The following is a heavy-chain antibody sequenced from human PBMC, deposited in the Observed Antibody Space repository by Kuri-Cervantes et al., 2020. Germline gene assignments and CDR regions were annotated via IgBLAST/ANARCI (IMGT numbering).Heavy chain of an antibody. J-gene: IGHJ4*02. CDR3: ARGKGDQWLVRSAS. CDR1: GYTFTGYY. CDR2: INPNSGNT. D-gene: IGHD6-19*01. Sequence: ASVKVSCKASGYTFTGYYMHWVRQAPGQGLEWMGWINPNSGNTGYAQKFQGRVTMTRSTSISTAYMELSSLRSEDTAVYYCARGKGDQWLVRSASWGQGTLVTVSS. V-gene: IGHV1-8*02.